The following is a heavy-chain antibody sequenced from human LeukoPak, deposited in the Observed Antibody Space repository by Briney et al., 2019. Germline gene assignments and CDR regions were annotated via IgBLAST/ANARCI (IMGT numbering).Heavy chain of an antibody. V-gene: IGHV4-59*01. CDR1: GGSISSYY. CDR3: ARLAIVGAARYFDY. D-gene: IGHD1-26*01. CDR2: IYDTGYS. Sequence: SETLSLTCTVSGGSISSYYWSWIRQPPGKGLEWIGHIYDTGYSNYNPSLKTRVIISVDTSKNQFSLRLTSVTAADSATYYCARLAIVGAARYFDYWGQGTLVTVSS. J-gene: IGHJ4*02.